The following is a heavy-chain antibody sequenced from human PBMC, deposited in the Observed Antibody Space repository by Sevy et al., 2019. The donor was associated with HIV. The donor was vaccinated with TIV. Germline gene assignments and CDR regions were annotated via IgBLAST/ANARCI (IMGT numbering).Heavy chain of an antibody. J-gene: IGHJ4*02. CDR3: ARGCWDSSGYCTDY. D-gene: IGHD3-22*01. CDR1: GFTFSSYA. V-gene: IGHV3-30-3*01. CDR2: ISNDGSNK. Sequence: GGSLRLSCAASGFTFSSYAIHGLRQAPGKGLEWVAVISNDGSNKDYADSGKGRFTISRDNSKNTLYLQMNSLRAEDTAVYYCARGCWDSSGYCTDYWGQGTLVTVSS.